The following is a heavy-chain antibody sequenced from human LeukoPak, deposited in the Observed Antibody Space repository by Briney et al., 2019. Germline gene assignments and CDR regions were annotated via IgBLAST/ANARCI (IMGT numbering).Heavy chain of an antibody. V-gene: IGHV3-23*01. Sequence: GVSLRLSCAASGFTFSSCAMSWVRQAPGKGLEWVSHISGGGGSAHYADSVKGRFTISRDNFKNTLYLQMNSLRGEDTAVYYCPTDYSSDFSNWFDPWGQGTLVTVSS. J-gene: IGHJ5*02. CDR1: GFTFSSCA. CDR2: ISGGGGSA. CDR3: PTDYSSDFSNWFDP. D-gene: IGHD6-19*01.